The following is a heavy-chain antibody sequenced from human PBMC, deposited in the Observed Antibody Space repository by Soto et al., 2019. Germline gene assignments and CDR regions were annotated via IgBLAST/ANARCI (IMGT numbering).Heavy chain of an antibody. Sequence: QVHLQESGPGLMKPSATLSLTCAVSGGSFTTNCWSWVRQPPGKGLEWIGEIYHSGTTNYNPSLRGRVTRSVDKSNDQFSLNLNSVTAAQSAIYYCARHIAVPRKRGFDYWGQGTLVTVSS. CDR3: ARHIAVPRKRGFDY. CDR1: GGSFTTNC. CDR2: IYHSGTT. V-gene: IGHV4-4*02. D-gene: IGHD6-19*01. J-gene: IGHJ4*02.